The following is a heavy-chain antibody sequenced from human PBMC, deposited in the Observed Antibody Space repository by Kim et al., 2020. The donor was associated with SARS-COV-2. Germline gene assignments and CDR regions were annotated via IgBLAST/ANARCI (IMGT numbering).Heavy chain of an antibody. CDR2: INHSGST. J-gene: IGHJ4*02. V-gene: IGHV4-34*01. D-gene: IGHD3-3*01. CDR1: GGSFSGYY. CDR3: ARGTIFGVVIIDKYYFDY. Sequence: SETLSLTCAVYGGSFSGYYWSWIRQPPGKGLEWIGEINHSGSTNYNPSLKSRVTISVDTSKNQFSLKLSSVTAADTAVYYCARGTIFGVVIIDKYYFDYWGQGTLVTVSS.